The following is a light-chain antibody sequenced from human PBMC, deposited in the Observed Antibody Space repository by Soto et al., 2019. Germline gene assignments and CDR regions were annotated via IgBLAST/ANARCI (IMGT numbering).Light chain of an antibody. J-gene: IGKJ4*01. CDR2: GAS. CDR3: QQYSAWPLT. Sequence: EIVMTQSPATLSVSPGERATLFCRASQSVNNNFLAWYQQKPGQAPRLLIHGASTRATGIPARFSGSGSGTEFTLTISSLQSEDFAVIYCQQYSAWPLTFGGGTKVEIK. CDR1: QSVNNN. V-gene: IGKV3-15*01.